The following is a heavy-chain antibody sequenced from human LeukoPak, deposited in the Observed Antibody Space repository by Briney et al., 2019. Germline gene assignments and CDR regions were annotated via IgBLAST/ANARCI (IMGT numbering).Heavy chain of an antibody. D-gene: IGHD3-16*01. CDR1: GFTFSSYT. J-gene: IGHJ4*02. CDR2: IHNSGGTT. CDR3: AKDNAFGGEDC. Sequence: GESLRLSCTASGFTFSSYTMNWVRQAPGKGLEWVSAIHNSGGTTSYADSVKGRFTISRDNSKNTLFLQMNGLRAEDTAVYYCAKDNAFGGEDCWGQGTLVTVSS. V-gene: IGHV3-23*01.